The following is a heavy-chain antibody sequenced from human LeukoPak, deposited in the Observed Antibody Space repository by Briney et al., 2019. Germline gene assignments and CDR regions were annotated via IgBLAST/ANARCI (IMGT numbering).Heavy chain of an antibody. V-gene: IGHV4-59*01. CDR3: ASSWGIAVAGYFQH. Sequence: SETLSLTCAVYGGSISSYYWSWIRQPPGKGLEWIGYIYYSGSTNYNPSLKSRVTISVDTSKNQFSLKLSSVTAADTAVYYCASSWGIAVAGYFQHWGQGTLVTVSS. CDR1: GGSISSYY. CDR2: IYYSGST. D-gene: IGHD6-19*01. J-gene: IGHJ1*01.